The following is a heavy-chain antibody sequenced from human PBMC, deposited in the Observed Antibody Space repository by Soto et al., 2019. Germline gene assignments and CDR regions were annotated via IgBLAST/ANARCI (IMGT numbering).Heavy chain of an antibody. CDR3: ARGEDDFWSNHTHWFDP. CDR2: IDHSGRT. J-gene: IGHJ5*02. V-gene: IGHV4-34*01. D-gene: IGHD3-3*01. CDR1: GGSFSAYY. Sequence: QVQLQKWGAGLLKPSETLSLTCAVYGGSFSAYYWSWIRQPPEMGLEFIGEIDHSGRTNYSPSLKSRVTISVDTSKNQFSLKLRSVSAADAAVYYCARGEDDFWSNHTHWFDPWGQGALVTVSS.